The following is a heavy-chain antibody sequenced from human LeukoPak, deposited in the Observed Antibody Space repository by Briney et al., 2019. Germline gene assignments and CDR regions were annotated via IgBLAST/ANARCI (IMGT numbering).Heavy chain of an antibody. CDR3: ASALDRLGETIDS. D-gene: IGHD3-16*01. V-gene: IGHV3-33*01. CDR1: GFTFSKHG. J-gene: IGHJ4*02. Sequence: GGSLRLSCAASGFTFSKHGMHWVRQGPGKGPEWVAVMWDDGSNKYYARSVDGRFTISRDNSKDTLYLQMSSLRVEDTALYYCASALDRLGETIDSWGQGTMVTVYS. CDR2: MWDDGSNK.